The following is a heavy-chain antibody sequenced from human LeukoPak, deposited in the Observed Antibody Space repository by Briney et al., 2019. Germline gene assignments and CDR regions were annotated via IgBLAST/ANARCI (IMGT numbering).Heavy chain of an antibody. V-gene: IGHV4-59*01. D-gene: IGHD3-22*01. Sequence: SEAPSLTCTVSGGSISSYYWSWLRQPPGKGLEWIGYIYYSGSTNYNPSLKSRVTISVDTSKNQFSLKLSSVTAADTAVYYCARDTSLSGYHLIDYWGQGTLVTVSS. CDR2: IYYSGST. J-gene: IGHJ4*02. CDR3: ARDTSLSGYHLIDY. CDR1: GGSISSYY.